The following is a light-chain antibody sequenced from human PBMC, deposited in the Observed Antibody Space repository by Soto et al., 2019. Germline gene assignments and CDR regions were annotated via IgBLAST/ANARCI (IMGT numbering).Light chain of an antibody. V-gene: IGKV1-33*01. CDR3: QHRISWPIT. CDR1: QDISNL. CDR2: DAS. J-gene: IGKJ5*01. Sequence: IQLTQSPSSLSAAVGDRVTITCRASQDISNLLNWYQQTQGKAPRILISDASNLQTGVPSRFSGGGSGTDFTLTISRLQPEDIETYYCQHRISWPITFGQGTRLEIK.